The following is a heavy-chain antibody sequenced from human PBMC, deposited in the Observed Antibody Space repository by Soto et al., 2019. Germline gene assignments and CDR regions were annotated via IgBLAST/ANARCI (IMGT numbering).Heavy chain of an antibody. CDR3: AREGTHSSPTRFDP. V-gene: IGHV1-2*02. D-gene: IGHD6-13*01. CDR2: INPNSGGT. Sequence: ASVKVSCKASGYTFTGYYMHWVRRAPGQGLEWMGWINPNSGGTNYAQKFQGRVTMTRDTSISTAYMELSRLRSDDTAVYYCAREGTHSSPTRFDPWRQGTLVTVSS. CDR1: GYTFTGYY. J-gene: IGHJ5*02.